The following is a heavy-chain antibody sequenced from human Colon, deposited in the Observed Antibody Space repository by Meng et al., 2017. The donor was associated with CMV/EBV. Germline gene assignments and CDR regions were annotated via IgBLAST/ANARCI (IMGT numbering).Heavy chain of an antibody. CDR2: ISYDGSNQ. Sequence: ASGFTFSNYGMHWFRQAPGKGLEWVAVISYDGSNQSYADSVKGRFTVSRDNSKNMLYLQMNSLRTEDTAVYYCAKPRTAMSNNWFDPWGQGTLVTVSS. CDR3: AKPRTAMSNNWFDP. CDR1: GFTFSNYG. D-gene: IGHD5-18*01. J-gene: IGHJ5*02. V-gene: IGHV3-30*18.